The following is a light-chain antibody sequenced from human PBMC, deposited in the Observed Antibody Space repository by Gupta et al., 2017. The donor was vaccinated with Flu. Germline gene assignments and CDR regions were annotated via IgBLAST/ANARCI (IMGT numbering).Light chain of an antibody. Sequence: SLSASVGDRVTITCRASQSISSYLTWYQQKPGKAPKLLIYAASSLQSGVPSRFSGSGSGTDFXITSSSXQPEDFATYYCQQSYSTPGALTFGXGTKVEIK. CDR2: AAS. J-gene: IGKJ4*01. CDR3: QQSYSTPGALT. CDR1: QSISSY. V-gene: IGKV1-39*01.